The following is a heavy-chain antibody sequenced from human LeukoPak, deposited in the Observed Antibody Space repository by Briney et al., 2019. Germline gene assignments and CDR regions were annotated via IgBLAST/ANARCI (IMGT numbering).Heavy chain of an antibody. CDR3: AKDLRYSGSYLFDC. CDR2: IGWNSASI. Sequence: GGSLRLSCAASGFIFDDYAMHWVRQAPGKGLEWVSGIGWNSASIDYADSVKGRFTISRDNAKNSLYLQMNSLRDEDTALYCCAKDLRYSGSYLFDCWGQGTLVTVSS. V-gene: IGHV3-9*01. J-gene: IGHJ4*02. D-gene: IGHD1-26*01. CDR1: GFIFDDYA.